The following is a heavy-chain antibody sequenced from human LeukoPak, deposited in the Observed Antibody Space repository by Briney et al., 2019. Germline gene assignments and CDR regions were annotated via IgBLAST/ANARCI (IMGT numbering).Heavy chain of an antibody. D-gene: IGHD2-15*01. Sequence: SETLSLTCTVSGAAITDYYWSWIRQAPGKGLEFIGYIYNSEITNYNPSLTSRVIMSVDTSKNQFSLKLKSMTAADTAVYYCAKGGGSSFRGDYYYYYMDDWGKGTTVTVSS. CDR1: GAAITDYY. J-gene: IGHJ6*03. CDR3: AKGGGSSFRGDYYYYYMDD. V-gene: IGHV4-59*01. CDR2: IYNSEIT.